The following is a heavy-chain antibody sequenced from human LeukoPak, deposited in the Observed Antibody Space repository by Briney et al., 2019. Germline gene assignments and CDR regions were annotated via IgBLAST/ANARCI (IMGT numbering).Heavy chain of an antibody. CDR2: MNPNSGNT. V-gene: IGHV1-8*01. D-gene: IGHD6-19*01. CDR3: ARGLSRVWLVRGRARDFDY. CDR1: GYTFTSYD. Sequence: ASVKVSSKASGYTFTSYDINWVRQATGQGLEWMGWMNPNSGNTGYAQKFQGRVTMTRYTSISTAYMELSSLRSEDTAVYYCARGLSRVWLVRGRARDFDYWGQGTLVTVSS. J-gene: IGHJ4*02.